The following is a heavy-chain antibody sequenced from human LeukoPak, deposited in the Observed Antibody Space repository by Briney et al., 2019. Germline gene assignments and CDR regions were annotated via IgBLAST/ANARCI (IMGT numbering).Heavy chain of an antibody. Sequence: SETLSLTCTVSGGSISSSSYYWGWIRQPPGKGLDWIGIINYRGSTNYNPSLKSRVTISVDTSKNQFSLKLSSVTAADTAVYYCARELSGEVDYWGQGTLVTVSS. V-gene: IGHV4-39*07. CDR2: INYRGST. D-gene: IGHD7-27*01. J-gene: IGHJ4*02. CDR1: GGSISSSSYY. CDR3: ARELSGEVDY.